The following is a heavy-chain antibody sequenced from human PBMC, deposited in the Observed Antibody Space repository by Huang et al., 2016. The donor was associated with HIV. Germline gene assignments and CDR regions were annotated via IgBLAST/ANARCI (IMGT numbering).Heavy chain of an antibody. D-gene: IGHD3-10*01. Sequence: EVQLLESGGGLVQPGGSLRLSCAASGFTFNNYAMNWVRQAPGKGLEGVSTIRGNGGSTDYADSVKGRFTISRDNSKNTLYLHMNSLRVEDTAVYYCAKVIKSSGSYYFDYWGQGTLVTVSS. CDR3: AKVIKSSGSYYFDY. CDR1: GFTFNNYA. J-gene: IGHJ4*02. CDR2: IRGNGGST. V-gene: IGHV3-23*01.